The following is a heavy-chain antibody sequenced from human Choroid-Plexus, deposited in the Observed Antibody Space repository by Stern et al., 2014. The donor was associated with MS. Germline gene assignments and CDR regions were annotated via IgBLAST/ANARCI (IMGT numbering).Heavy chain of an antibody. V-gene: IGHV1-2*02. D-gene: IGHD3-3*01. CDR1: GYIFTGYY. J-gene: IGHJ6*02. Sequence: VQLVESGAEVKKPGASGKVSCKTSGYIFTGYYIHWVRQAPGQGLEWMAWINPNTGGTKYAQKFQGRVTMSRDTSISTAYVELSSLTSDDTAVYHCARDQRGITIFGVVTDYYYLGMDVWGQGTTVTVSS. CDR3: ARDQRGITIFGVVTDYYYLGMDV. CDR2: INPNTGGT.